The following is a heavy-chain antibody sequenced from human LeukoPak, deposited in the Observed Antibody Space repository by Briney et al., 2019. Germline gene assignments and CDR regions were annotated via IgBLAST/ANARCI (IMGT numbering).Heavy chain of an antibody. CDR1: GGSISSSSYY. D-gene: IGHD6-13*01. CDR3: AKDRYSGLNTIDY. CDR2: IYYSGST. V-gene: IGHV4-39*02. J-gene: IGHJ4*02. Sequence: NSSETLSLTCTVSGGSISSSSYYWGWIRQPPGKGLEWIGSIYYSGSTYYNPSLKSRVTISVDTSKNQFSLKLSSVTAADTAVYYCAKDRYSGLNTIDYWGQGTLVTVSS.